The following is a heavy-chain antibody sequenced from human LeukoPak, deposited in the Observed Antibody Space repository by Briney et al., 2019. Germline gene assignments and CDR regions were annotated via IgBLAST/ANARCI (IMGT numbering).Heavy chain of an antibody. D-gene: IGHD3-3*01. V-gene: IGHV4-39*01. Sequence: SETLSLTCSVSSGSISSSSYFWDWIRQPPGKGLEWIGSVYYSGSTYYNPSLKSRVTISVDTSKNQFSLKLSSMTAADTAVYYCARRSGFWSGYYHFDYWGQGALVTVSS. J-gene: IGHJ4*02. CDR1: SGSISSSSYF. CDR2: VYYSGST. CDR3: ARRSGFWSGYYHFDY.